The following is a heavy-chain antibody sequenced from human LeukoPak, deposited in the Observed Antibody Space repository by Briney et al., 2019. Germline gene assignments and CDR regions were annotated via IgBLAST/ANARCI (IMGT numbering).Heavy chain of an antibody. CDR2: ISSSGSTI. CDR1: GFTFSSYA. D-gene: IGHD3-22*01. J-gene: IGHJ4*02. CDR3: ARDRNYYDSSGYRRVDY. Sequence: GGSLRLSCAASGFTFSSYARSWIRQAPGKGLEWISYISSSGSTIYYADSVKGRFTISRDNAKKSLYLQMNSLRAEDTAVYYCARDRNYYDSSGYRRVDYWGPRTLVTVSS. V-gene: IGHV3-11*04.